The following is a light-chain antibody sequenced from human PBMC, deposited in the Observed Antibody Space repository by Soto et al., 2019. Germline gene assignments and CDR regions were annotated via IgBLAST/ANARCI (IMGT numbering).Light chain of an antibody. CDR1: QSVSNS. Sequence: EIVLTQSPATLSLSPGERATLSCRASQSVSNSLVWYQQKPGQAPRLLMYDVASRATGIPARFSGSASGTDFTLTISRLEPEDFAVYYCQQYGSSWTFGQGTKVDIK. CDR3: QQYGSSWT. V-gene: IGKV3-20*01. J-gene: IGKJ1*01. CDR2: DVA.